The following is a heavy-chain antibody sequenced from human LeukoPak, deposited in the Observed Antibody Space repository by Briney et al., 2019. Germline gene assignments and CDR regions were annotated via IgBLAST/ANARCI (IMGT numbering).Heavy chain of an antibody. D-gene: IGHD6-19*01. CDR2: IYYSGST. CDR1: GGSISSYF. Sequence: SETLSLTCTVSGGSISSYFWSWIRQPPGKGLEWIGYIYYSGSTNYNPSLKSRVTMSVDTSKNRFSLKLSSVTAADTAVYYCARIDRAVAGTIDYWGQGTLVTVSS. CDR3: ARIDRAVAGTIDY. V-gene: IGHV4-59*08. J-gene: IGHJ4*02.